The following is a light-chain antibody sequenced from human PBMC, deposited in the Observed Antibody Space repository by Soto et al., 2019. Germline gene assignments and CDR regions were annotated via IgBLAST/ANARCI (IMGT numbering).Light chain of an antibody. V-gene: IGLV4-69*01. J-gene: IGLJ2*01. Sequence: QPVLTQSPSASASLGASVTLACTLSSGHTDYAIAWPQQQPEKGPRYLMKLNRDGSHSKGDGIPNRFSGSSSGAERYLTISSLQSEDEADYYCQTWGTGIVIFGGGTKLTVL. CDR1: SGHTDYA. CDR2: LNRDGSH. CDR3: QTWGTGIVI.